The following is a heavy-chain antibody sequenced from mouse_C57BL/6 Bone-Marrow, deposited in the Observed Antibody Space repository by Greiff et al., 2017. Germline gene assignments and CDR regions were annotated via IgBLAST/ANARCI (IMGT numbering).Heavy chain of an antibody. CDR3: ARGSSYGYFDV. J-gene: IGHJ1*03. CDR1: GFTFSSYA. V-gene: IGHV5-4*03. CDR2: ISDGGSYT. Sequence: EVNLVESGGGLVKPGGSLKLSCAASGFTFSSYAMSWVRQTPEKRLEWVATISDGGSYTYYPDNVKGRFTISRDNAKNNLYLQMSHLKSEDTAMYYCARGSSYGYFDVWGTGTTVTVSS. D-gene: IGHD1-1*01.